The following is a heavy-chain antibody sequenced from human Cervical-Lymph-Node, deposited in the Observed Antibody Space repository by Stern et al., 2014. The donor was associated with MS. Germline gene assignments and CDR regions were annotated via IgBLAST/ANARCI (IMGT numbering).Heavy chain of an antibody. J-gene: IGHJ5*01. CDR1: GYSFSMYG. CDR2: ISPYNGNT. Sequence: QAQLVQSGAEVKRPGASVKVSCKTSGYSFSMYGINWVRQAPGHGLEWMGWISPYNGNTDYAQKVEGRVTLTTDTSTSTAYMELRGLRSDDTAVYYCARPYYYESSGYYDSWGQGTLVTVSS. D-gene: IGHD3-22*01. CDR3: ARPYYYESSGYYDS. V-gene: IGHV1-18*01.